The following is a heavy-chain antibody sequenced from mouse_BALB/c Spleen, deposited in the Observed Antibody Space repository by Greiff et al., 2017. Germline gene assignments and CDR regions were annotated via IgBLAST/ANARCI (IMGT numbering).Heavy chain of an antibody. J-gene: IGHJ4*01. CDR2: IDPENGDT. Sequence: VHVKQSGAELVRSGASVKLSCTASGFNIKDYYMHWVKQRPEQGLEWIGWIDPENGDTEYAPKFQGKATMTADTSSNTAYLQLSSLTSEDTAVYYCNAGTYYGNYYAMDYWGQGTSVTVSS. CDR1: GFNIKDYY. V-gene: IGHV14-4*02. D-gene: IGHD2-10*01. CDR3: NAGTYYGNYYAMDY.